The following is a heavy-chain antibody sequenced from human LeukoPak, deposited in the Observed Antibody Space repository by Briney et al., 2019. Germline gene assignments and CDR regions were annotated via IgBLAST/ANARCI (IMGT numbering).Heavy chain of an antibody. CDR1: GFTVSTNY. CDR2: IYSGGTT. J-gene: IGHJ3*02. Sequence: PGGSLRLSCAASGFTVSTNYMNWVRQAPGKGLEWVSVIYSGGTTYYADSVRGRFSISRDTSKNTLYLQMNSLRAEDTAVYYCAKWELTGSGAFDIWGQGTMVTVSS. D-gene: IGHD1-26*01. CDR3: AKWELTGSGAFDI. V-gene: IGHV3-53*01.